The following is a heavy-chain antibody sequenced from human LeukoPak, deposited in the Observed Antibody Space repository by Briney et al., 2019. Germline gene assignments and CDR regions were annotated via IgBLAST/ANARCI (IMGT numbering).Heavy chain of an antibody. CDR1: GYSISSGYY. Sequence: PSETLSLTCAVSGYSISSGYYWGWIRQPPGKGMGWIGRIYRSGSTYYNPSLKSRVTISVDTSKNQFSLKLSSVTAADTAVYYCARHVLSSGYSYGLNFDYWGQGTLVTVSS. D-gene: IGHD5-18*01. CDR2: IYRSGST. CDR3: ARHVLSSGYSYGLNFDY. J-gene: IGHJ4*02. V-gene: IGHV4-38-2*01.